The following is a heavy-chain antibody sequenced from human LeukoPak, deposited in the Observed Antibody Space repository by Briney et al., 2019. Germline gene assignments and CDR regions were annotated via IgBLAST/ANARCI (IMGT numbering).Heavy chain of an antibody. CDR3: GSGYCSSTSCYRIDY. CDR2: VIPIFGTA. D-gene: IGHD2-2*01. CDR1: GGTFRTYA. Sequence: SVQVSCHASGGTFRTYAISWVRPAPGQGLEWMGGVIPIFGTANYAQKFQGRVTITPDESTSTAYLELSSLRSEDTAVYYCGSGYCSSTSCYRIDYWGQGALVTVAS. J-gene: IGHJ4*02. V-gene: IGHV1-69*13.